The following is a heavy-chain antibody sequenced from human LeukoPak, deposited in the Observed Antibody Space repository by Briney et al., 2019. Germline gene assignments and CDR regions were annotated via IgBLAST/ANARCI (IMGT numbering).Heavy chain of an antibody. CDR3: ARLMRYSGSYFDY. Sequence: PSQTLSLTCTVSGGSISSGDYYWGWIRQPPGKGLERIGSIYHSGSTYYNPSLTSRVTISVDTSKNPFSLKLSSVTAVDTAVYYCARLMRYSGSYFDYWGQGTLVTVSS. CDR1: GGSISSGDYY. CDR2: IYHSGST. D-gene: IGHD1-26*01. V-gene: IGHV4-39*07. J-gene: IGHJ4*02.